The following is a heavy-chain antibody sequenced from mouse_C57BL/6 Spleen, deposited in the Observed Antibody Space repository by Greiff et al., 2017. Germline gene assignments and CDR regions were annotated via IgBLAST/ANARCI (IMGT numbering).Heavy chain of an antibody. CDR3: ARDQGNFPYYYAMDY. V-gene: IGHV1-78*01. Sequence: QVQLQQSDAELVKPGASVKISCKASGYTFTDHTIHWMKQRPEQGLEWIGYIYPRDGSTKYNEKFKGKATLTADKSSSTAYMQLNSLTSEDSAVYFCARDQGNFPYYYAMDYWGQGTSVTVAS. J-gene: IGHJ4*01. CDR2: IYPRDGST. D-gene: IGHD2-1*01. CDR1: GYTFTDHT.